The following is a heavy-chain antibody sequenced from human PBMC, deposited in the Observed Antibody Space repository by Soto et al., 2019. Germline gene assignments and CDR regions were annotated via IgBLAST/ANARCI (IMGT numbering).Heavy chain of an antibody. Sequence: NPSETLSLTCSVSGVSMRNSYWTWIRQSAGKGLEWIGRISTSGNTNYNPSLNSRLTMSVDTSKNQVSLKLTSVTAADTAVYYCARGGGVPALGDPWGQGTLVTSPQ. CDR2: ISTSGNT. V-gene: IGHV4-4*07. CDR3: ARGGGVPALGDP. CDR1: GVSMRNSY. D-gene: IGHD3-16*01. J-gene: IGHJ5*02.